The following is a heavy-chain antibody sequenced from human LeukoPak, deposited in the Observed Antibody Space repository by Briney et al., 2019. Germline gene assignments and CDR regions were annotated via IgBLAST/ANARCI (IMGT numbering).Heavy chain of an antibody. Sequence: GGSLRLSCAASGFSFSSYWMTWVRQAPGKGLEWVGMIKEDGSEKHYVDSVKGRLTISRDNAKNSLYLQMSSLRAEDTAVYYCTRGQHSSWQDWGQGTLVTVSS. CDR2: IKEDGSEK. D-gene: IGHD3-22*01. J-gene: IGHJ4*02. CDR1: GFSFSSYW. V-gene: IGHV3-7*01. CDR3: TRGQHSSWQD.